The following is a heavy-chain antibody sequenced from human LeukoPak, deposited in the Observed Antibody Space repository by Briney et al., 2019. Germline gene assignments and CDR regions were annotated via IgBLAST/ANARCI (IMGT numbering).Heavy chain of an antibody. CDR3: ARDGDTAMVTDY. CDR2: ISRSSSYI. D-gene: IGHD5-18*01. J-gene: IGHJ4*02. V-gene: IGHV3-21*01. CDR1: GFTFSFYS. Sequence: GGSLRLSCVASGFTFSFYSMNWVRQAPGKGLEWVSSISRSSSYIHYADSVRGRFTISRDNAKNSLYLQMNSLRAEDTAVYYCARDGDTAMVTDYRGQGTLVTVSS.